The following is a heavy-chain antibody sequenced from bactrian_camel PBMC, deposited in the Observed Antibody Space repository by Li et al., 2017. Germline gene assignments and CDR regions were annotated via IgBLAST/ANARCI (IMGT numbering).Heavy chain of an antibody. D-gene: IGHD5*01. V-gene: IGHV3S63*01. CDR3: AASDGLGMGRWGPCEYKY. CDR2: ISSDGSA. J-gene: IGHJ4*01. CDR1: GFTFDDAD. Sequence: QVQLVESGGGSVQAGGSLRLSCTASGFTFDDADMGWYRQTPGNECELVSSISSDGSANNVESVKGRFTISQDIAKNTLYLQMNKLKPEDTAVYYCAASDGLGMGRWGPCEYKYWGQGTQVTVS.